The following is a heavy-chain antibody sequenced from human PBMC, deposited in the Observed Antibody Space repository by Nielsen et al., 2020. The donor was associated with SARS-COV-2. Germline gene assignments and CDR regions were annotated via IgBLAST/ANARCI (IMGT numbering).Heavy chain of an antibody. CDR3: AKDNYLGAFDY. CDR1: GFTFDDYA. J-gene: IGHJ4*02. CDR2: ISWNSGSI. Sequence: SLKISCAASGFTFDDYAMHWVRQAPGKGLEWVSGISWNSGSIGYADSVKGRFTISRDNAKNSLYLQMNSLRAEDTALYYCAKDNYLGAFDYWGQGTRVTVSS. V-gene: IGHV3-9*01. D-gene: IGHD1-26*01.